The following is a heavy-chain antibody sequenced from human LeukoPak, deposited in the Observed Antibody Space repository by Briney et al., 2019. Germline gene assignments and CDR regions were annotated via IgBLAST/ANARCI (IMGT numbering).Heavy chain of an antibody. J-gene: IGHJ3*02. CDR2: IYYSGTT. Sequence: SETLSLTCTVSGGSISDYYWSWIRQSPGKGLEWIGYIYYSGTTNYNPSLKSRVTISVDTSKNQFSLKLSSVTAADTAVYYCARGHLLNGWFKYDAFEIWGQGTMVTVSS. V-gene: IGHV4-59*12. CDR1: GGSISDYY. D-gene: IGHD6-19*01. CDR3: ARGHLLNGWFKYDAFEI.